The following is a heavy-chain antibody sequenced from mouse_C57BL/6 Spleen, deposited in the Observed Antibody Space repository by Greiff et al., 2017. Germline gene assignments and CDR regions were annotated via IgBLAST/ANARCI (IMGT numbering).Heavy chain of an antibody. CDR2: ISDGGGYT. V-gene: IGHV5-4*03. CDR3: ASCNYGLFYFDY. Sequence: EVKLLQSGGGLVKPGASLKLSCAASGFTFSSYAMSWVSQTPEKRLEWVATISDGGGYTYYPDNVKGRFTMSRDKTTNNQYLQMSHLTSEDTAMYYCASCNYGLFYFDYWGQGTTLTVSS. D-gene: IGHD1-1*01. CDR1: GFTFSSYA. J-gene: IGHJ2*01.